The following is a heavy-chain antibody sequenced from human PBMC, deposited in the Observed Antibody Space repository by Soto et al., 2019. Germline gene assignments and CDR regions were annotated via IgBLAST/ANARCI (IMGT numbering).Heavy chain of an antibody. D-gene: IGHD3-10*01. J-gene: IGHJ4*02. CDR3: VGGQYYFDY. CDR1: GFPFTSYG. CDR2: ISYDGSDK. Sequence: QVQLVESGGGVVQPGRSLRLSCAASGFPFTSYGMHWVREGPDKGLEWVAIISYDGSDKYYAGSVKGRFTISRDNSKNTLYLQMNSLRPEDTALNYCVGGQYYFDYRGQGTLVIVSS. V-gene: IGHV3-30*03.